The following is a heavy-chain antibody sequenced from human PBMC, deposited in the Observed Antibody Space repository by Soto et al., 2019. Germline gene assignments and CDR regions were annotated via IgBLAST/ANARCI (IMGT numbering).Heavy chain of an antibody. CDR2: INPSGGST. Sequence: RASVKVSCKASGYTFTSYYMHWVRQAPGQGLEWMGIINPSGGSTSYAQKFQGRVTMTRDTSTSTVYMELSSLRSEDTAAYYCATQSTSSIAARPDYYYYGMDVWRKGTTVTVAS. D-gene: IGHD6-6*01. CDR3: ATQSTSSIAARPDYYYYGMDV. CDR1: GYTFTSYY. V-gene: IGHV1-46*01. J-gene: IGHJ6*04.